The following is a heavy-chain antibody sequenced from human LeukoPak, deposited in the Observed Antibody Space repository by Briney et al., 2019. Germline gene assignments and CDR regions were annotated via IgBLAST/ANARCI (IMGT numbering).Heavy chain of an antibody. CDR1: GYTFTSYD. Sequence: ASVKVSCKASGYTFTSYDINWVRQATGQGLEWMGWMNPNSGNTGYAQKFQGRDTMTRNTSISTAYMELSSLRSEDTAVYYCARGKSLNYYYYGMDVWGQGTTVTVSS. CDR3: ARGKSLNYYYYGMDV. V-gene: IGHV1-8*01. CDR2: MNPNSGNT. J-gene: IGHJ6*02.